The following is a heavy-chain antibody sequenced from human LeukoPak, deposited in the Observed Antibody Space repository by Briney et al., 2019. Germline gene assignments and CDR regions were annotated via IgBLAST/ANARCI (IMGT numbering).Heavy chain of an antibody. V-gene: IGHV4-30-2*01. CDR3: ARTKLDYGDSHFDY. CDR2: IYHSGST. J-gene: IGHJ4*02. Sequence: PSETLSLTCAVSGGSISSGGYSWSWIRQPPGKGLEWIGYIYHSGSTYYNPSLKSRVTISVDRSKNQFSLKLSSVTAADTAVYYCARTKLDYGDSHFDYWGQGTLVTVSS. CDR1: GGSISSGGYS. D-gene: IGHD4-17*01.